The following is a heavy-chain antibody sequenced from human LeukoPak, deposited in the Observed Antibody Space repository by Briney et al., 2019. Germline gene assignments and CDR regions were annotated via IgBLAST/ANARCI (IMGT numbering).Heavy chain of an antibody. D-gene: IGHD6-19*01. CDR1: GFTFSSYA. CDR3: AIREMYSSGWCLGY. Sequence: GGSLRLSCAASGFTFSSYAMSWVRQAPGKGLEWVSAISGSGGSTYYAASVKGRFTISRDNSKNTLYLQMNSLRAEDTALYYCAIREMYSSGWCLGYWGQGTLVTVSS. V-gene: IGHV3-23*01. CDR2: ISGSGGST. J-gene: IGHJ4*02.